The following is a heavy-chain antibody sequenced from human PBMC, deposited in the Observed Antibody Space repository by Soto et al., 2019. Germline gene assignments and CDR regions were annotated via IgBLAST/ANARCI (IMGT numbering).Heavy chain of an antibody. V-gene: IGHV3-23*02. D-gene: IGHD5-12*01. J-gene: IGHJ1*01. Sequence: EVQVLESGGGLVQPGGSLRLSCAASGFTIRNYAMSGVRQAPGKALEWVAGISGTTDRTYYSDSVEGRFTIFKDTSKNTLYLEMNSLRAEDTALYRCEGSWTWGQGTLVTVSS. CDR3: EGSWT. CDR1: GFTIRNYA. CDR2: ISGTTDRT.